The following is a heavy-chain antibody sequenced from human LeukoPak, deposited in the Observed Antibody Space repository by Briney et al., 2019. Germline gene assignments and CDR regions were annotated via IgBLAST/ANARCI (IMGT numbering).Heavy chain of an antibody. Sequence: ASVKVSCKASGYTFTGYYIHWVRQAPGQGLEWMGWINPNTGGTKYTQKFQGRVTMTRDTSISTAYMELSRLRSDDTAVYYCARDQESEVYDYWGQGTLVTVSS. D-gene: IGHD1-14*01. CDR3: ARDQESEVYDY. J-gene: IGHJ4*02. V-gene: IGHV1-2*02. CDR2: INPNTGGT. CDR1: GYTFTGYY.